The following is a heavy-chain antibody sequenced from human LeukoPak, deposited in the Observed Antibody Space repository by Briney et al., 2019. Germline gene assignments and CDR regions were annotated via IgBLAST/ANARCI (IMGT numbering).Heavy chain of an antibody. J-gene: IGHJ4*02. CDR3: ASLDGRFSSSPEVDY. Sequence: PSETLSLTCTVSGGSISSYYWSWLRQPPGKGLEGGGYISYSGSTNYSPSLKSRVTISVDTSKNHFSLQLGPLTAADTAVYYCASLDGRFSSSPEVDYWGQGTLVTVSS. D-gene: IGHD6-6*01. V-gene: IGHV4-59*01. CDR2: ISYSGST. CDR1: GGSISSYY.